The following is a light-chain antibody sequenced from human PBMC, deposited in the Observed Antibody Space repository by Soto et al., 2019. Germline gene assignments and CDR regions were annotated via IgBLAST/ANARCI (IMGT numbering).Light chain of an antibody. CDR3: QQRSDWPWT. J-gene: IGKJ1*01. Sequence: EIVLTQSPATLSLSPGERGTLSCRASESVTNYLAWYQQKPGQAPRLLVYDVSNRATGSPARFSGGGSGTDFTLTISNLEPEDFAVYYCQQRSDWPWTFGQGTKVDNK. CDR1: ESVTNY. V-gene: IGKV3-11*01. CDR2: DVS.